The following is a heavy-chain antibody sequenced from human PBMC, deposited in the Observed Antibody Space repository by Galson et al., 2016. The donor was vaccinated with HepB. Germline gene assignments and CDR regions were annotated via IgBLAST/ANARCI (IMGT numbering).Heavy chain of an antibody. CDR1: GYTFSTYT. V-gene: IGHV1-3*01. CDR3: AGEWGYCSRTTCYTYFGY. CDR2: INAGNGNT. Sequence: SVKVSCKASGYTFSTYTLHWVRQAPGQRLEWMGWINAGNGNTKSSQKFQDRVTITRDTSASTVFMELSSLRSEDTAVYYCAGEWGYCSRTTCYTYFGYWGQGTLVTVSS. D-gene: IGHD2-2*02. J-gene: IGHJ4*02.